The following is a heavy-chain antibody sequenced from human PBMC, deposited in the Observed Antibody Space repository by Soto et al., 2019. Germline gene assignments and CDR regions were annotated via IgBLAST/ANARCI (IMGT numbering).Heavy chain of an antibody. CDR3: ARLGGSYAVPHFDY. CDR2: IYYSGTT. D-gene: IGHD1-26*01. J-gene: IGHJ4*02. V-gene: IGHV4-59*08. Sequence: WTWIRQPPGKGLEWIGYIYYSGTTTKYNPSLKSRVTLSVDTSKNQFSLKLSSVTAADTAVYYCARLGGSYAVPHFDYWGQGTLVTVSS.